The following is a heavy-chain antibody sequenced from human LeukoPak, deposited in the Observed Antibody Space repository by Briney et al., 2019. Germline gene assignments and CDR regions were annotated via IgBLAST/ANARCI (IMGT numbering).Heavy chain of an antibody. Sequence: GGTLRLSCAASGFTFSSYWMHWVRHAPAKGLVWVSRINTDGSNTNYADSVKGRFTIYRDNSKNTLYLQMNSLRAEDTAVYYCARGTGDPFYYYYYMDVWGKGTTVTISS. CDR3: ARGTGDPFYYYYYMDV. CDR1: GFTFSSYW. D-gene: IGHD3-16*01. CDR2: INTDGSNT. V-gene: IGHV3-74*01. J-gene: IGHJ6*03.